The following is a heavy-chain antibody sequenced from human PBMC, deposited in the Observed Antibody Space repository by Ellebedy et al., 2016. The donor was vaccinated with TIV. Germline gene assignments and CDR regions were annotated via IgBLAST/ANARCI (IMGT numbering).Heavy chain of an antibody. D-gene: IGHD5-12*01. Sequence: ASVKVSXXASGGTFSSYAISWVRQAPGQGLEWLGGIIPIFGTATYAQKFQGRVTITADESTSTAYMELSSLRSEDTAVCYCARGAAVATIRLYYYYGMDVWGQGTTVTVSS. V-gene: IGHV1-69*13. CDR1: GGTFSSYA. CDR2: IIPIFGTA. CDR3: ARGAAVATIRLYYYYGMDV. J-gene: IGHJ6*02.